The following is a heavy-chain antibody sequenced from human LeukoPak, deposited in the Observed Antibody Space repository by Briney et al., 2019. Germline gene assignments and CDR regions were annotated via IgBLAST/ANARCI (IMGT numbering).Heavy chain of an antibody. D-gene: IGHD3-10*01. CDR2: INPNRGGT. CDR1: GYTFTGYY. V-gene: IGHV1-2*02. J-gene: IGHJ4*02. Sequence: ASVKVSCKASGYTFTGYYMHWVRQAPGQGLEWMGWINPNRGGTNYAQKFQGRVTMTRDTSISTAYMELSRLRSDDTAVYYCAVSYVLLWFGELTQFDYWGQGTLVTVSS. CDR3: AVSYVLLWFGELTQFDY.